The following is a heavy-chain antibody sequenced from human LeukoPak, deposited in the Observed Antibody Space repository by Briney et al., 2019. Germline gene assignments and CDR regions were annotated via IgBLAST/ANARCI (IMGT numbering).Heavy chain of an antibody. J-gene: IGHJ4*02. CDR1: GFTFSSYA. CDR3: ATHDFSGAYYFDY. V-gene: IGHV3-48*03. Sequence: GGSLRLSCAASGFTFSSYAMSWVRQAPGKGLEWISYISGSGSSMYYADSVKGRFTISRDNAKNSLYLRMNSLRAEDTAVYYCATHDFSGAYYFDYWGQGTLVTVSS. CDR2: ISGSGSSM. D-gene: IGHD3/OR15-3a*01.